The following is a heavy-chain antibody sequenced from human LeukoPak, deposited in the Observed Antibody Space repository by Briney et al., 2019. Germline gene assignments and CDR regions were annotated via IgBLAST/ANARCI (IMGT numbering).Heavy chain of an antibody. V-gene: IGHV4-34*01. Sequence: SETLSLTCAVYGGSFSGYYWSWIRQPPGKGLEWIGEINHSGSTNYNPSLKSRVTISVDTSKNQFSLKLSSVTAADTAVYYCARAAAGFRGYAFDIWGQGTMVTASS. CDR2: INHSGST. CDR1: GGSFSGYY. CDR3: ARAAAGFRGYAFDI. D-gene: IGHD6-13*01. J-gene: IGHJ3*02.